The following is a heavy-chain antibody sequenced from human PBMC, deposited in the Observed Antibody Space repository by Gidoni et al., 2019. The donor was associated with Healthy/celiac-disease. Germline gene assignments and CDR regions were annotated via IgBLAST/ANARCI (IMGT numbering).Heavy chain of an antibody. Sequence: SPSFQSHVTISADKSISTAYLQWSSLKASDTAMYYCARFHDSSGYDFDYWGQGTLVTVSS. J-gene: IGHJ4*02. D-gene: IGHD5-12*01. CDR3: ARFHDSSGYDFDY. V-gene: IGHV5-10-1*01.